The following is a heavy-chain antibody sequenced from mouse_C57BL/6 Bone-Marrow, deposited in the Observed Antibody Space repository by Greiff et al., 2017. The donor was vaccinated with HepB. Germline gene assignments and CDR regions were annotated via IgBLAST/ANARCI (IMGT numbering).Heavy chain of an antibody. CDR2: ISSGSSTI. J-gene: IGHJ2*01. V-gene: IGHV5-17*01. D-gene: IGHD1-1*01. CDR3: ARRYGSSYLDFDY. CDR1: GFTFSDYG. Sequence: EVHLVESGGGLVKPGGSLKLSCAASGFTFSDYGMHWVRQAPEKGLEWVAYISSGSSTIYYADTVKGRFTISRDNAKNTLFLQMTSLRSEDTAMYYCARRYGSSYLDFDYWGQGTTLTVSS.